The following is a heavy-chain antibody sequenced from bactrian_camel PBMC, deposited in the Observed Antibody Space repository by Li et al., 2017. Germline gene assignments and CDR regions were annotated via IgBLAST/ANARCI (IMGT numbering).Heavy chain of an antibody. J-gene: IGHJ4*01. D-gene: IGHD1*01. CDR1: GFTFTNYW. CDR2: IDPSGAGT. V-gene: IGHV3S1*01. Sequence: QVQLVESGGGLVQPEGSLRLSCATSGFTFTNYWMHWVRQGPGKGLERVSVIDPSGAGTYYTDAVKGRFTISHDAAKNSIDLEMNSLKPDDTAVYYCAATGQMLSVAGCRTQGTQVTV.